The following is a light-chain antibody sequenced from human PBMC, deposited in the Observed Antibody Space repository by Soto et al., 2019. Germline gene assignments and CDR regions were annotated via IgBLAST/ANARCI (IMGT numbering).Light chain of an antibody. Sequence: DIQITQSPSTLSASVGDRVTITCRASEFISKWLAWYQQKPGTAPKLLIYQASSLERGVPSRFSGSGSGTEVTLTITSLQPDDFAAYYCQHYSSYLETFGQGTKVEIK. CDR3: QHYSSYLET. CDR1: EFISKW. J-gene: IGKJ1*01. CDR2: QAS. V-gene: IGKV1-5*03.